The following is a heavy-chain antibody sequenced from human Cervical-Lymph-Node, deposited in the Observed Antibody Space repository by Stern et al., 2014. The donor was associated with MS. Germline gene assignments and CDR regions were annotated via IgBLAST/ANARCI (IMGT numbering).Heavy chain of an antibody. CDR3: ARDPALGNTEFGLDV. CDR2: IIPGFGTA. V-gene: IGHV1-69*01. Sequence: QVQLVQSGAEVKKPGSSVKVSCKASGGTLSDYAISWVRQAPRQGLEWMGGIIPGFGTANYAQKFQGRVTITADESTSPASRELSSLRSEDTAVYYGARDPALGNTEFGLDVGGQGTTVIVSS. CDR1: GGTLSDYA. D-gene: IGHD2-8*02. J-gene: IGHJ6*02.